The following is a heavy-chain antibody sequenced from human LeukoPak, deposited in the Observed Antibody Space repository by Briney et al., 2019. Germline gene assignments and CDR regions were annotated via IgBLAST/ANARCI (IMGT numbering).Heavy chain of an antibody. Sequence: ASVKLSCKASGYTFTSYYMHWVRQAPGQGLEWMGIINPSGGSTSYAQNFQGRVTMTRDMSTNTVYMEPSSLRAEDTAVYYCARAYSSSWVYYYYYMDVWGKGTTVTVSS. CDR3: ARAYSSSWVYYYYYMDV. D-gene: IGHD6-13*01. V-gene: IGHV1-46*01. CDR2: INPSGGST. J-gene: IGHJ6*03. CDR1: GYTFTSYY.